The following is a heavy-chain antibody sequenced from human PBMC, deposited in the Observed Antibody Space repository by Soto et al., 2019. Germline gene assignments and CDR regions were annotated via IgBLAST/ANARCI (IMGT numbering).Heavy chain of an antibody. V-gene: IGHV3-30*18. CDR1: GFTFSDYA. CDR2: VSHDGRNT. CDR3: AKGGRQWLVTSDFNY. Sequence: VQLVESGGGVVQPGRSLRLSCAASGFTFSDYAMHWVRQAPGKGLEWVAVVSHDGRNTHYADSVKGRFTISRDRSKKTVSLEMTSLRDEDTAVYYCAKGGRQWLVTSDFNYWGQGALVTVSS. D-gene: IGHD6-19*01. J-gene: IGHJ4*02.